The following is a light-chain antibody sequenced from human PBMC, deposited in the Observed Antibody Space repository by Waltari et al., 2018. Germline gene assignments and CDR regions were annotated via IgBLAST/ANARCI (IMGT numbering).Light chain of an antibody. Sequence: EVVLTQSPGTLSLSPGERATLSCRASQSVSKYLAWYQQKPGQAPRLLIYDASTRPTGIPDRFSGSGWGTDFSITISRLEPEDFAVYYCQKYETLPATFGQGTKVQMK. J-gene: IGKJ1*01. V-gene: IGKV3-20*01. CDR1: QSVSKY. CDR2: DAS. CDR3: QKYETLPAT.